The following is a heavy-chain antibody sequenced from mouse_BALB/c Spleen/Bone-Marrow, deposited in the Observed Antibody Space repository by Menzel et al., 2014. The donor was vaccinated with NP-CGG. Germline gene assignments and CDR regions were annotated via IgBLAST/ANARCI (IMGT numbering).Heavy chain of an antibody. Sequence: LVESGAELVKPGASVKLSCTASGFNIKDTYMHWVKQRPEQGLDWIGRIDPANGNTKYDPKFQGKATITADTSSNTAYLQLSSLTSEDTAVYYCASYYRYDRRFAYWGQGTLVTVSA. D-gene: IGHD2-14*01. CDR3: ASYYRYDRRFAY. CDR1: GFNIKDTY. J-gene: IGHJ3*01. V-gene: IGHV14-3*02. CDR2: IDPANGNT.